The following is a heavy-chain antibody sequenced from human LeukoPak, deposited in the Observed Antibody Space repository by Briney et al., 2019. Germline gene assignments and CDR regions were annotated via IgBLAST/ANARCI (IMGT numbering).Heavy chain of an antibody. J-gene: IGHJ6*03. D-gene: IGHD6-6*01. Sequence: SETLFLTCTVPGGSISSHYWSWIRQPPAKGLERIGYIYYSGSTNYNPSLKSRVTISVDTSKNQFSLKLSSVTAVDTAVYYCARGVAAWYYYMDVWGKGTTVTVSS. V-gene: IGHV4-59*11. CDR3: ARGVAAWYYYMDV. CDR1: GGSISSHY. CDR2: IYYSGST.